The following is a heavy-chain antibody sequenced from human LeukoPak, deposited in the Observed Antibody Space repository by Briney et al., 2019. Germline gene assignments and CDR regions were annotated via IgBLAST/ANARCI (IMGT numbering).Heavy chain of an antibody. D-gene: IGHD6-13*01. CDR3: AKDLGSWYVTLFDY. V-gene: IGHV3-23*01. CDR2: ISGSGGST. J-gene: IGHJ4*02. Sequence: GGSLRPSCAASGFTFSSYAMSWVRQAPGKGLEWVSAISGSGGSTYYADSVKGRFTISRDNSKNTLYLQMNSLRAEDTAVYYCAKDLGSWYVTLFDYWGQGTLVTVSS. CDR1: GFTFSSYA.